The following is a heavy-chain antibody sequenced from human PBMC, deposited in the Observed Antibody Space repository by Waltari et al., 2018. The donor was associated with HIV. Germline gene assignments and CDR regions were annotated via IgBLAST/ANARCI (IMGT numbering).Heavy chain of an antibody. CDR2: ISTTGTT. D-gene: IGHD6-6*01. CDR3: AREETSGRPLAD. CDR1: VGPISTYF. V-gene: IGHV4-4*07. Sequence: QVQLQESGPGLVKPSETLSLTCTVSVGPISTYFWTWIRQPAGKGLEWVGRISTTGTTNYNPSLKSRITMSLDTSNNHFSLSLTSVTAADTAVYYCAREETSGRPLADWGQGTLVTVSS. J-gene: IGHJ4*02.